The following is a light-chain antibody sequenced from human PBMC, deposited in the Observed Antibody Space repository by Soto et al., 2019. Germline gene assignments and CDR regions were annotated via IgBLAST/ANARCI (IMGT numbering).Light chain of an antibody. CDR3: CSYAGGYTYL. CDR1: GNDFGAYND. V-gene: IGLV2-11*01. CDR2: DVA. J-gene: IGLJ1*01. Sequence: QSALTQPRSVSGSPGQSVTISCTGTGNDFGAYNDVSWYQQHPGSPPKLMIYDVATWPSGVPDRFSGSKSCNTASLTISGLQADDESAYFCCSYAGGYTYLFGTGTKVTVL.